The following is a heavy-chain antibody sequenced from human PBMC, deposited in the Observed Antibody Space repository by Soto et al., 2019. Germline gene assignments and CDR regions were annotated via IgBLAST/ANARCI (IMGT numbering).Heavy chain of an antibody. CDR1: GYSFTNYW. J-gene: IGHJ3*01. CDR2: IYPGDSHA. Sequence: GESLKISCKGSGYSFTNYWIGWVRQMPGKGLEWMGIIYPGDSHAIYSPSFQGQVIMSADKSISTAYLQWSSLKASDTAMYYCARPYSGGPNDPFDVWGQGAMVTVSS. CDR3: ARPYSGGPNDPFDV. D-gene: IGHD1-26*01. V-gene: IGHV5-51*01.